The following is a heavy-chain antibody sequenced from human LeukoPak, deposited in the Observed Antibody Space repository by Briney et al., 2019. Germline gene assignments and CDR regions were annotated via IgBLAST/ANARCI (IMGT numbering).Heavy chain of an antibody. J-gene: IGHJ4*02. CDR2: INHSGST. Sequence: SSETLSLTCAVYGGSFSGYYWSWIRQPPGKGLEWIGEINHSGSTNYNPSLKSRVTISVDTSKNQFSLRLTSVTAADTAIYYCAAMTTVTMYSYFFDSWGQGTLLTVSS. CDR1: GGSFSGYY. CDR3: AAMTTVTMYSYFFDS. V-gene: IGHV4-34*01. D-gene: IGHD4-17*01.